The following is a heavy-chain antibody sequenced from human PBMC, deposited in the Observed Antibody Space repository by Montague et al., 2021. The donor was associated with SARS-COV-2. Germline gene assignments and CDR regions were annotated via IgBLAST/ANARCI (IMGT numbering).Heavy chain of an antibody. CDR3: ASDIAVAGLFDY. CDR1: GGSISSGSYY. D-gene: IGHD6-19*01. CDR2: ISISGST. Sequence: TLSLTCTVSGGSISSGSYYCSWIRQPAGKGLEWIGRISISGSTNYNPSLKSRVTISVDTSKNQFSLKLSSVTAADTAVYYCASDIAVAGLFDYWGQGTLVTVSS. J-gene: IGHJ4*02. V-gene: IGHV4-61*02.